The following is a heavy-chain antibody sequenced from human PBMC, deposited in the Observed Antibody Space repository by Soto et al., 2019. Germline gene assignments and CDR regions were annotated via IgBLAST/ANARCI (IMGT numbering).Heavy chain of an antibody. CDR1: GGTFSNYA. J-gene: IGHJ6*02. Sequence: QVQLVQSGAEIKKTGSSVKVSCKASGGTFSNYAINWIRQAPGQGLEWMGGIIPMFGTTYYAQRFQGRVTITADESTSTAYMELSSLTSEDTAIFYCARDLAPVVRGVLSSGMDXWGQGTTVXVSX. V-gene: IGHV1-69*01. D-gene: IGHD3-10*02. CDR3: ARDLAPVVRGVLSSGMDX. CDR2: IIPMFGTT.